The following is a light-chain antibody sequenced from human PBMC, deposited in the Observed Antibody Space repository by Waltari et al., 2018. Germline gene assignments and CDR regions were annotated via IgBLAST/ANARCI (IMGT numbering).Light chain of an antibody. V-gene: IGKV1-39*01. CDR1: QSISTY. Sequence: DIQLTQSPSSLSASVGDRVTITCRASQSISTYLSWYQQKPGKAPKLLIYAASCLHSGVPSRFSGSGSGTDFTLTISSLQPEDFATYYCQQGYSTPPRLTFGGGTKVEI. CDR2: AAS. J-gene: IGKJ4*01. CDR3: QQGYSTPPRLT.